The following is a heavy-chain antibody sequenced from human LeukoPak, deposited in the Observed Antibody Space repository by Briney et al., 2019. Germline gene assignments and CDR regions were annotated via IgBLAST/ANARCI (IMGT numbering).Heavy chain of an antibody. CDR3: ATGDSFDP. Sequence: ASVKVSCKVSGYTLTELSMHWVRQAPGKGLEWMGGFDPEDGETIYAQKFQGRVTMIEDTSTDTAYMELSSLRSEDTAVYCCATGDSFDPWGQGTLVTVSS. V-gene: IGHV1-24*01. CDR2: FDPEDGET. CDR1: GYTLTELS. J-gene: IGHJ5*02.